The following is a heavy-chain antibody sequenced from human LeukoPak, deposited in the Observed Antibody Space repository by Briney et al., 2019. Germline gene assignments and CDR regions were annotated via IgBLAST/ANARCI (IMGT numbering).Heavy chain of an antibody. Sequence: GASVKVSCKASGYTFTNYPINWVRQAPGQGLEWMGWINPNTANPTYAQDFTGRFVFSVDTSVNTAYLQISSLKAEDTAVYYCARGAKDSSGYSPTYAFDIWGQGTMVTVSS. D-gene: IGHD3-22*01. J-gene: IGHJ3*02. CDR1: GYTFTNYP. CDR3: ARGAKDSSGYSPTYAFDI. CDR2: INPNTANP. V-gene: IGHV7-4-1*02.